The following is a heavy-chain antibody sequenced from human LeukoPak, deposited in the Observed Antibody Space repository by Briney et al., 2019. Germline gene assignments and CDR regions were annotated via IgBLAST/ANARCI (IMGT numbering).Heavy chain of an antibody. D-gene: IGHD1-1*01. CDR2: VSAYNGNT. CDR3: GRSWKGKCQSAYYFDF. CDR1: GYSFNGYG. V-gene: IGHV1-18*01. J-gene: IGHJ4*02. Sequence: ASVKVSCKAFGYSFNGYGISWVRQAPGQGLEWMGWVSAYNGNTNYAQKFQGRVTMTTDTSSSTAYMEPRSPRSDDTALCYRGRSWKGKCQSAYYFDFWGQGTLVTVSS.